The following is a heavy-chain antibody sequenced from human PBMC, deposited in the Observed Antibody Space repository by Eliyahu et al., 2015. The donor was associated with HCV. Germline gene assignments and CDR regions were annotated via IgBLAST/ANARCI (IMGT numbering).Heavy chain of an antibody. CDR1: GYSFTSYW. CDR3: ARHPEGYSKNYYYYYGMDV. J-gene: IGHJ6*02. Sequence: EVQLVQSGAEVKKPGESLKISCKGSGYSFTSYWIGWVRQMPGKGLEWMGIIYPGDSDTRYSPSFQGQVTISADKSISTAYLQWSSLKASDTAMYYCARHPEGYSKNYYYYYGMDVWGQGTTVTVSS. CDR2: IYPGDSDT. D-gene: IGHD4-11*01. V-gene: IGHV5-51*01.